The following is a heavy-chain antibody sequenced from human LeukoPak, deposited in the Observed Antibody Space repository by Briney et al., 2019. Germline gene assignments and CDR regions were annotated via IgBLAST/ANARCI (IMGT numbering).Heavy chain of an antibody. CDR2: ISGSGGST. V-gene: IGHV3-23*01. Sequence: GGSLRLSCAASGFTFGSYAMSWVRQAPGKGLEWVSAISGSGGSTYYADSVKGRFTISRDNSKNTLYLQMNSLRAEDTAVYYCAKAHYDFWSGYYRYFDYWGQGTLVTVSS. CDR3: AKAHYDFWSGYYRYFDY. J-gene: IGHJ4*02. CDR1: GFTFGSYA. D-gene: IGHD3-3*01.